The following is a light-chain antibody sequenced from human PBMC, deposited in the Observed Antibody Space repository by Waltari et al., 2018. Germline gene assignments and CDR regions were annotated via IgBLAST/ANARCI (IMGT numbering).Light chain of an antibody. CDR2: GTT. CDR3: LQHNSYPLT. J-gene: IGKJ4*01. CDR1: QGMNSN. Sequence: DIQMTQSPSSLSASVGDTVTITCRASQGMNSNLNWFQQKPGKAPKLLIYGTTTLQSGVPSRFSGSGSGTEFTLTIISLQPEDFAIYYCLQHNSYPLTFGGGTKVEIK. V-gene: IGKV1-17*01.